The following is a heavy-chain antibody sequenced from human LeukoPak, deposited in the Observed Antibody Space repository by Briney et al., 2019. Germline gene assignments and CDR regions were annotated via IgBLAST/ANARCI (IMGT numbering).Heavy chain of an antibody. CDR1: GFTFSSYG. Sequence: PGGSLRLSCAASGFTFSSYGMHWVRQAPGKGLEWVAVIWYDGSNKYYADSVKGRFTISRDNSKNTLYLQMNSLRAEDTAVYYCARNPFYYYGSGSSYFDYWGQGTLVTVSS. CDR2: IWYDGSNK. V-gene: IGHV3-33*01. J-gene: IGHJ4*02. D-gene: IGHD3-10*01. CDR3: ARNPFYYYGSGSSYFDY.